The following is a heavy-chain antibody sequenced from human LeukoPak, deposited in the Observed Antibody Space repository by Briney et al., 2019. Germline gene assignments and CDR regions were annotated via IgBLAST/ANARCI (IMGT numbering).Heavy chain of an antibody. V-gene: IGHV1-2*02. CDR1: GYTFTGYY. Sequence: ASVKVSCKASGYTFTGYYMHWVRQAPGQGLEWMGWINPNSGGTNYAQKFQGRVTMTRDTSISTAYMELSSLRSEDTAVYYCARGLTMVRGAIAAFWGQGTLVTVSS. CDR2: INPNSGGT. D-gene: IGHD3-10*01. CDR3: ARGLTMVRGAIAAF. J-gene: IGHJ4*02.